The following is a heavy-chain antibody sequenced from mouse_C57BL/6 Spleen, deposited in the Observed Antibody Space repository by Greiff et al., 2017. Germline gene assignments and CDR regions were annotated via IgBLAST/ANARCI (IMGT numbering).Heavy chain of an antibody. J-gene: IGHJ4*01. Sequence: EVKLMESEGGLVQPGRSMKLSCTASGFTFSDYYMAWVRQVPEKGLEWVANINYDGSSTYYLDSLKSRFIISRDNAKNILYLQMSSLKSEDTATYYCARGEIDYAMDYWGQGTSVTVSS. CDR3: ARGEIDYAMDY. CDR2: INYDGSST. V-gene: IGHV5-16*01. CDR1: GFTFSDYY.